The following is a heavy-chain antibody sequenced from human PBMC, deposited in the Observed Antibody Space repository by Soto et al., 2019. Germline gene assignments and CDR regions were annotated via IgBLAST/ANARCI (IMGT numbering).Heavy chain of an antibody. CDR1: GFDFNTYS. CDR3: AARRHYDLLTGYYGCEY. Sequence: GGSLRLSCVASGFDFNTYSMNWVRQDPGKGLEWLAFINVRVNTIYYADSVKGRLTVSRDNAKSSLYLQMNSLRDEDTAVYFCAARRHYDLLTGYYGCEYWGQGRLVNVSS. D-gene: IGHD3-9*01. V-gene: IGHV3-48*02. CDR2: INVRVNTI. J-gene: IGHJ4*02.